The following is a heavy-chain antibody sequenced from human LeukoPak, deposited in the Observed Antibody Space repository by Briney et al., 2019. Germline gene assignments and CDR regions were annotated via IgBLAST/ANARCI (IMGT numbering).Heavy chain of an antibody. CDR1: GGSISSYY. J-gene: IGHJ4*02. CDR2: IYYSGST. D-gene: IGHD1-26*01. V-gene: IGHV4-59*08. CDR3: ARLGGSWAFDY. Sequence: PSETLSLTCTVSGGSISSYYWTWIRQPPGKGLEWIGYIYYSGSTNYNPSLKSRVTISVDTPKNQFSLNLSSVTAADTAVYYCARLGGSWAFDYWGQGTLVTVSS.